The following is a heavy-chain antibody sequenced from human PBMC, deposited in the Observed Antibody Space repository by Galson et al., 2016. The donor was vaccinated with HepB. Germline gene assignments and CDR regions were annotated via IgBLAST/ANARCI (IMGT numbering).Heavy chain of an antibody. CDR3: AKARGQGLGFDP. D-gene: IGHD3/OR15-3a*01. CDR1: GFTLNNYA. Sequence: SLRLSCAASGFTLNNYAMSWVRQAAGKGLEWVSAISGGDGRTYYADSVRGRFTISRDKSKNTLYLQMDSLRVEDTAIYYGAKARGQGLGFDPWGQGTLVTVSS. CDR2: ISGGDGRT. J-gene: IGHJ5*02. V-gene: IGHV3-23*01.